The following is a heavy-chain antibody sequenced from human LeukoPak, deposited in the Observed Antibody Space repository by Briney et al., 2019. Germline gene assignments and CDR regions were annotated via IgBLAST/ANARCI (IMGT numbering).Heavy chain of an antibody. CDR2: ISGSGGST. Sequence: GGSLRLSCAASGFTFSSYVMSWVRQAPGKGLEWVSAISGSGGSTYYADSVKGRFTISRDNAKNSLYLQMNSLRAEDTAVYYCASEHSGNYYRPFDYWGQGTLVTVSP. D-gene: IGHD1-26*01. CDR3: ASEHSGNYYRPFDY. J-gene: IGHJ4*02. CDR1: GFTFSSYV. V-gene: IGHV3-23*01.